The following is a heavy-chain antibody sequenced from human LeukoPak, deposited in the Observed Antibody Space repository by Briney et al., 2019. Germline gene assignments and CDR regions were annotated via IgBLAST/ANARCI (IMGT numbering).Heavy chain of an antibody. V-gene: IGHV1-24*01. D-gene: IGHD3-16*01. CDR2: FDPEDGET. J-gene: IGHJ5*02. CDR3: ATWGWGRSPRWFDP. Sequence: ASVKVSCKVSGYTLTELSMHWVRQAPGKGLEWMGGFDPEDGETIYAQKFQGRVTMTEDTSTDTAYMELSRLRSEDTAVYYCATWGWGRSPRWFDPWGQGTLVTVSS. CDR1: GYTLTELS.